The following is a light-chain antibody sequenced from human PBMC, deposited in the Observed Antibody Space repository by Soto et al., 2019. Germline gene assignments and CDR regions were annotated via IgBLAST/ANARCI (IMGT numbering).Light chain of an antibody. Sequence: EIVLTQSPGTLSLSPGQRATLSCRASQSVNSSCLAWYQHKPGQAPRLLIYGASSRATGIPDRFSGSGSGTGFTLTIIRLEPEDLAVYYCQQYGSSPRTFGQGTKLEIK. CDR2: GAS. CDR3: QQYGSSPRT. CDR1: QSVNSSC. J-gene: IGKJ2*02. V-gene: IGKV3-20*01.